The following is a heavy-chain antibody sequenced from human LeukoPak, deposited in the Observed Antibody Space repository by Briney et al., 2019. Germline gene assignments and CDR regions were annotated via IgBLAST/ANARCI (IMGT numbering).Heavy chain of an antibody. V-gene: IGHV3-33*01. J-gene: IGHJ4*02. CDR2: IWYDGSNK. Sequence: GGSLRLSCAASGSTFSNYGMHWVRQAPGKGLEWVALIWYDGSNKYYTDSVKGRLTISRVNSQDMLFLQMNSLRVEDTAVYYCAREGPRGNSQFDYWGQGTLVTVSS. D-gene: IGHD4-23*01. CDR3: AREGPRGNSQFDY. CDR1: GSTFSNYG.